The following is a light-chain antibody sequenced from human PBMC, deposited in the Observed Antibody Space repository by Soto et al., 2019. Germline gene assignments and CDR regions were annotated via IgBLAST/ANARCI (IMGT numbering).Light chain of an antibody. CDR1: QSVSSY. V-gene: IGKV3-11*01. CDR3: QQRSNWPLYT. J-gene: IGKJ2*01. CDR2: DAS. Sequence: EIVLTQSPATLSLSPGERATLSCRASQSVSSYLAWYQQTPGQAPRLLIYDASNRATGIPARFSVSGSGTDFTLTTSSLEPEDFAVYYCQQRSNWPLYTFGQGTKLEIK.